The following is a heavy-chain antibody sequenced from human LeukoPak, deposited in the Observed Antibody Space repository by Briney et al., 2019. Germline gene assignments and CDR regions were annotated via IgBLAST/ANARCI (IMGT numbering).Heavy chain of an antibody. J-gene: IGHJ4*02. Sequence: SQTLSLTCTVFGGSISSGNYYYSWIRQPPGKGLEWIGYIYYSGNTYYNPSLKSRVTISVDTSKNQFSLKLSSVTAADTAVYYCATDGERRLRGVLGYWGQGTLVTVSS. CDR3: ATDGERRLRGVLGY. CDR2: IYYSGNT. CDR1: GGSISSGNYY. V-gene: IGHV4-30-4*01. D-gene: IGHD3-10*01.